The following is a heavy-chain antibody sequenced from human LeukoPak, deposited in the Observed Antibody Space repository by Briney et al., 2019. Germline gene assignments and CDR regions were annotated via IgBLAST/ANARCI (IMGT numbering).Heavy chain of an antibody. D-gene: IGHD3-3*01. V-gene: IGHV4-4*02. Sequence: SETLSFTCAVYGCSICSSNWWRWVRQPPGKGLEWIGDIYHSGSTNYNLSLKSRVTIAVSKTKAQFSLKLSSVTAADTAVYYCASLHRPWSGYYLPNAFDIWSQGTMVTVSS. CDR2: IYHSGST. CDR3: ASLHRPWSGYYLPNAFDI. CDR1: GCSICSSNW. J-gene: IGHJ3*02.